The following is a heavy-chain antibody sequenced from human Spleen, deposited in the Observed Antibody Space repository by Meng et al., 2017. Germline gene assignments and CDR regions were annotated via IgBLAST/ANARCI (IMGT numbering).Heavy chain of an antibody. D-gene: IGHD4-11*01. CDR1: GGSISSNTNDY. J-gene: IGHJ4*02. CDR2: LSYSGST. V-gene: IGHV4-39*02. Sequence: RLPESGSRLGQPAESPSPPCITSGGSISSNTNDYWVWIRPPPGKGLEWIGSLSYSGSTYYNPSLKSRATISVDTSQNNLSLKLSSVTAADSAVYYCARGPTTMAHDFDYWGQGTLVTVSS. CDR3: ARGPTTMAHDFDY.